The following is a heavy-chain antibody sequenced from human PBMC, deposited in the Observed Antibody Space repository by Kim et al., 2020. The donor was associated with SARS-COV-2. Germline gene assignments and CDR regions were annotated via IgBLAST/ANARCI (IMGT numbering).Heavy chain of an antibody. CDR3: ARGLGFGEGY. CDR1: GFTFSSYA. Sequence: GGSLRLSCAASGFTFSSYAMHWVRQAPGKGLEWVAVISYDGSNKYYADSVKGRFTISRDNSKNTLYLQMNSLRAEDTAVYYCARGLGFGEGYWGQGTLVTVSS. CDR2: ISYDGSNK. V-gene: IGHV3-30*04. J-gene: IGHJ4*02. D-gene: IGHD3-10*01.